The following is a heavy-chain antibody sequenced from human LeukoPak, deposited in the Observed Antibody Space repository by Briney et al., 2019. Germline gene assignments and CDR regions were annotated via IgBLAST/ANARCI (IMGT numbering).Heavy chain of an antibody. CDR2: ISYDGSNK. J-gene: IGHJ6*03. V-gene: IGHV3-30*03. CDR3: ARDYSSSLYYMGV. CDR1: RFTFSSYG. D-gene: IGHD6-6*01. Sequence: GGSLRLSCAASRFTFSSYGMSWVRQAPGKGLEWVAVISYDGSNKYYADSVKGRFTISRDNSKNTLYLQMNSLRAEDTAVYYCARDYSSSLYYMGVWGKGTTVTVSS.